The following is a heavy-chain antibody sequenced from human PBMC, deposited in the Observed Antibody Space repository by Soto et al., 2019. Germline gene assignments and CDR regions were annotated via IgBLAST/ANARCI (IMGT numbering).Heavy chain of an antibody. CDR3: TKNSAYALDY. J-gene: IGHJ4*02. Sequence: GTLSLTCDVSRYSINNNNWWSWVRQPPGGGLEWIGELHHGGSTNYNLSLESRVTFSVDISKNQFFLKLSSVTAADTAVYYCTKNSAYALDYWGQGTLVTVSS. CDR1: RYSINNNNW. D-gene: IGHD5-12*01. V-gene: IGHV4-4*02. CDR2: LHHGGST.